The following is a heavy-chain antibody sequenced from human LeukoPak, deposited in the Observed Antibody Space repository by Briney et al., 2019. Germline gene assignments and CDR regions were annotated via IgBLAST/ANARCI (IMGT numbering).Heavy chain of an antibody. Sequence: GGSLRLSCAASGFTFSSYAMHWVRQAPGKGLEWVAVISYDGSNKYYADSVKGRFTISRDNSKNTLYLQMNSLRAEDTAVYYCARDANLDYWGQGTLVTVSS. D-gene: IGHD2-8*01. CDR2: ISYDGSNK. V-gene: IGHV3-30-3*01. CDR1: GFTFSSYA. J-gene: IGHJ4*02. CDR3: ARDANLDY.